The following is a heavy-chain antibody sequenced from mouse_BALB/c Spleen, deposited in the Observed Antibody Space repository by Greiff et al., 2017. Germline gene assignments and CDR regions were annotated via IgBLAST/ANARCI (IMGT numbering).Heavy chain of an antibody. CDR2: ISYSGST. V-gene: IGHV3-2*02. J-gene: IGHJ4*01. CDR3: ARYDYGGAMDY. Sequence: EVKLVESGPGLVKPSQSLSLTCTVTGYSITSDYAWNWIRQFPGNKLEWMGYISYSGSTSYNPSLKSRISITRDTSKNQFFLQLNSVTTEDTATYYCARYDYGGAMDYWGQGTSVTVSS. D-gene: IGHD2-4*01. CDR1: GYSITSDYA.